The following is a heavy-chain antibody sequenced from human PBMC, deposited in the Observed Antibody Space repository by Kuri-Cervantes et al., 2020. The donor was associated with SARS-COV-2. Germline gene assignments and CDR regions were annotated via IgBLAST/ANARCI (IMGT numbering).Heavy chain of an antibody. J-gene: IGHJ6*04. D-gene: IGHD3-3*01. V-gene: IGHV4-34*01. Sequence: SETLSLTCAFYGESFSGYYWNWIRQSPGKGLQWIGEVNHRGSTNYNPSLKSRVTISVDTSSKQFSLKLSSVTAADTAVYYCARPPLGRIFGVVMPPDVWGKGTTVTVSS. CDR3: ARPPLGRIFGVVMPPDV. CDR2: VNHRGST. CDR1: GESFSGYY.